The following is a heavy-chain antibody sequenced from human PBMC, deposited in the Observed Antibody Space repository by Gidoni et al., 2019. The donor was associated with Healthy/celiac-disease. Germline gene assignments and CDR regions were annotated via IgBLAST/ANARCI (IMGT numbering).Heavy chain of an antibody. Sequence: QLQLQESGPGLVKPSETLSLTCTVSGGSISSSSYYWGWIRQPPGKGLEWIGSIYYSGSTYYNPSLKSRVTISVDTSKNQFSLKLSSVTAADTAVYYCARTMGQLLWVEAFDIWGQGTMVTVSS. CDR2: IYYSGST. J-gene: IGHJ3*02. D-gene: IGHD2-2*01. CDR3: ARTMGQLLWVEAFDI. CDR1: GGSISSSSYY. V-gene: IGHV4-39*01.